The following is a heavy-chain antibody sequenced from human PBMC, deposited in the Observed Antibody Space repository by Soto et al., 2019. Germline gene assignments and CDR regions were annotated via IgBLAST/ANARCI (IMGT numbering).Heavy chain of an antibody. CDR3: AKEWSGWGFFDC. D-gene: IGHD6-19*01. CDR2: IGGTGGTT. CDR1: GFTFSTYA. V-gene: IGHV3-23*01. J-gene: IGHJ4*02. Sequence: EVQLLESGGGLVQPGGSLRLSCAASGFTFSTYAMSWVRQAPGKGLEWVSCIGGTGGTTYYADSVKGRFTISRDNSKKTLYLQMNSLRAEDTAVYYCAKEWSGWGFFDCWGQGTLVTVSS.